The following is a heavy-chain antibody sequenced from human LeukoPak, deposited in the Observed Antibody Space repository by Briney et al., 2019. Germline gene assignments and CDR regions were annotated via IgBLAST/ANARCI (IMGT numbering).Heavy chain of an antibody. CDR2: MSDSGGST. J-gene: IGHJ4*02. V-gene: IGHV3-23*01. CDR3: AKLAVATNQIIDY. D-gene: IGHD5-12*01. Sequence: GGSLRLSCAASGFTFSTYAMTWVRQAPGKGLEWVSSMSDSGGSTYYADSVKGRFTISRDNSKNTLYLQMNSLRAEDTAVYYCAKLAVATNQIIDYWGQGTLVTVSS. CDR1: GFTFSTYA.